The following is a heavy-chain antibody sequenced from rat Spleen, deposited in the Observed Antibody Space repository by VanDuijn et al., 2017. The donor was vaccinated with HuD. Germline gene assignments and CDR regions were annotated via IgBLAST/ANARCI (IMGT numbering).Heavy chain of an antibody. Sequence: EVQLVESGGGLVQPGRSLELSCVASGFTFNNYWMTWIRQAPGKGLEWVASISNTGGSTFYPDSVKGRFTISRDNVRSTLNLHMDSLRSEDTAIYYCTRRGYLSDWYFDFWGPGTMVTVSS. V-gene: IGHV5-31*01. CDR3: TRRGYLSDWYFDF. J-gene: IGHJ1*01. D-gene: IGHD4-4*01. CDR1: GFTFNNYW. CDR2: ISNTGGST.